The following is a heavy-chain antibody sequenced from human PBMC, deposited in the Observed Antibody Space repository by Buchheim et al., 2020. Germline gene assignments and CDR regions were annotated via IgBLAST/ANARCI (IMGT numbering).Heavy chain of an antibody. CDR3: AREYYDFWSGYLAYYYCGMDV. V-gene: IGHV1-69*04. Sequence: QVQLVQSGAEVKKPGSSVKVSCKASGGTFSSYAISWVRQAPGQGLEWMGRIIPILGIANYAQKFQGRVTITADKSTSTAYMELSSLRSEDTAVYYCAREYYDFWSGYLAYYYCGMDVWGQGTT. CDR1: GGTFSSYA. J-gene: IGHJ6*02. CDR2: IIPILGIA. D-gene: IGHD3-3*01.